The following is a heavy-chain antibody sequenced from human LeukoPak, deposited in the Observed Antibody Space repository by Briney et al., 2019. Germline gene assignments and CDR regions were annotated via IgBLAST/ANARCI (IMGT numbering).Heavy chain of an antibody. CDR3: ARDASYGPHAFEI. D-gene: IGHD4-17*01. Sequence: ASVKVSCKASGYTFNSYGISWVRQAPGQGLEWMGWISGYNGVTNYAQKVQGRVTVTADTSTSTAYMELRSLTSDDTAVYYCARDASYGPHAFEIWGQRTMATVSS. J-gene: IGHJ3*02. CDR2: ISGYNGVT. CDR1: GYTFNSYG. V-gene: IGHV1-18*01.